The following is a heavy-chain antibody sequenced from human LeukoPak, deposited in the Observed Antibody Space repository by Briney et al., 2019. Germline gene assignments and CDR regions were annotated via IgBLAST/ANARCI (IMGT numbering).Heavy chain of an antibody. CDR3: ARDRSSGWLEFDY. CDR1: GYTFTGYY. D-gene: IGHD6-19*01. V-gene: IGHV1-18*04. CDR2: ISAYNGNT. J-gene: IGHJ4*02. Sequence: ASVKVSCKASGYTFTGYYMHWVRQAPGQGLEWMGWISAYNGNTNYAQKLQGRVTMTTDTSTSTAYMELRSLRSDDTAVYYCARDRSSGWLEFDYWGQGTLVTVSS.